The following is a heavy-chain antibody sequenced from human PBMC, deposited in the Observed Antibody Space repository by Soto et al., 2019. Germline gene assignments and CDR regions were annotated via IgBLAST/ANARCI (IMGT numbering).Heavy chain of an antibody. J-gene: IGHJ4*02. CDR2: IYYSGST. D-gene: IGHD3-16*01. Sequence: SETLSLTCTVSCGSISSYYWSWIRQPPGKGLEWIGYIYYSGSTNYNPSLKSRVTISVDTSKNQFSLKLSSVTAADTAVYYCAREYYDYVWGSSGFDYWGQGTLVTVS. CDR3: AREYYDYVWGSSGFDY. CDR1: CGSISSYY. V-gene: IGHV4-59*01.